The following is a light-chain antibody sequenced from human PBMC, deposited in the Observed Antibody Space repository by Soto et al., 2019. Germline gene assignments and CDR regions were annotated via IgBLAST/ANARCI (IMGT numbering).Light chain of an antibody. V-gene: IGKV1-39*01. J-gene: IGKJ5*01. CDR2: AAS. CDR1: QSISSY. CDR3: QQSYSTPIT. Sequence: DIQMTQSPSSLSASLGDRVTITCRASQSISSYLTWYQQKPGKAPKLLIYAASSLQSGIPSRFSGSGSGTDLTLTIRSLKPEDFETYQWQQSYSTPITFGQGTRLEIK.